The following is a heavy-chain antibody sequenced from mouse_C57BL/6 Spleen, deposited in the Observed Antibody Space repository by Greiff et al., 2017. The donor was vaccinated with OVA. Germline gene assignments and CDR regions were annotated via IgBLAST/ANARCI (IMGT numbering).Heavy chain of an antibody. D-gene: IGHD3-2*02. CDR3: ARPDSSAYYAMDY. V-gene: IGHV5-17*01. CDR2: ISSGSSTI. J-gene: IGHJ4*01. Sequence: EVQLQESGGGLVKPGGSLKLSCAASGFTFSDYGMHWVRQAPEKGLEWVAYISSGSSTIYYADTVKGRFTISRDNAKTTLFLQITSLRSEATTMYYCARPDSSAYYAMDYWGQGTSVTVSS. CDR1: GFTFSDYG.